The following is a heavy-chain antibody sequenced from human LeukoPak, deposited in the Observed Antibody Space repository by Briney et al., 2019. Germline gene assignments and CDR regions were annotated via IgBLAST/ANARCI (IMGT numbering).Heavy chain of an antibody. CDR2: IYYSGST. CDR1: GGSISSYY. V-gene: IGHV4-59*01. CDR3: ARVSYDFWSGYYPDAFDI. Sequence: SETLSLTCTVSGGSISSYYWSWIRQPPGKGLEWIGYIYYSGSTNYNPSLKSRVTISVDTSKNQFSLKLSSVTAADTAVYYCARVSYDFWSGYYPDAFDIWGQGTMVTVSS. D-gene: IGHD3-3*01. J-gene: IGHJ3*02.